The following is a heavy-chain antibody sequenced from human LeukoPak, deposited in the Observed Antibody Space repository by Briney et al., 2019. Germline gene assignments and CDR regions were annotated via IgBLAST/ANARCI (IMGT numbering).Heavy chain of an antibody. Sequence: SETLSLTCIVSGGSVSNYYWSWIRQPPGKGLEWIGYIYYTGITNYNPSLKSRVTISVDTSKNHFSLNLSSVAAADTAVYYCARGLFEDIVVVPAAMAFDYWGQGTLVTVSS. V-gene: IGHV4-59*02. CDR3: ARGLFEDIVVVPAAMAFDY. D-gene: IGHD2-2*01. CDR2: IYYTGIT. J-gene: IGHJ4*02. CDR1: GGSVSNYY.